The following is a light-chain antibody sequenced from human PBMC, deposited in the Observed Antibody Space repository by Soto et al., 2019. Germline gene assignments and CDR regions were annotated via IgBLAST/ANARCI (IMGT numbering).Light chain of an antibody. V-gene: IGKV3-15*01. Sequence: EIVLTKSPATLSLSPGERATIFFRASHSVNSHVALYQQKPGQAPRLLLYGASTRATGIPVRFSGSGFGTEFTLTISSLQSEDFAVYYCQQYKNWPLFGQGTRLDIK. CDR2: GAS. J-gene: IGKJ5*01. CDR3: QQYKNWPL. CDR1: HSVNSH.